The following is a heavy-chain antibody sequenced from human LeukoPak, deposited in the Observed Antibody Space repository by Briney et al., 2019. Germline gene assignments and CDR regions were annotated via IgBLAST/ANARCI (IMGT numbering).Heavy chain of an antibody. CDR3: ATDARYYDSLTGYGR. CDR2: FDPEDGET. Sequence: GASVKVSCKVSGYTLTELSMHWVRQAPGKGLEWMGGFDPEDGETIYAQKFQGRVTMTEDTSTDTAYMELSSLRSEDTAVYYCATDARYYDSLTGYGRWGQGTLVTVSS. V-gene: IGHV1-24*01. CDR1: GYTLTELS. D-gene: IGHD3-9*01. J-gene: IGHJ4*02.